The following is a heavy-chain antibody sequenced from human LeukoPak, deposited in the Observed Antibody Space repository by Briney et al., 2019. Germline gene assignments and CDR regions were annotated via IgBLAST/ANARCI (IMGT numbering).Heavy chain of an antibody. CDR2: INHSGST. D-gene: IGHD3-10*01. CDR3: ARGITMVRGVIGPGNYYMDV. V-gene: IGHV4-34*01. CDR1: GGSFSGYY. Sequence: SSETLSLTCAVYGGSFSGYYWSWIRQPPGKGLEWIGEINHSGSTNYNPSLKSRVTISVDTSKNQFSLKLRSVTAADTAVYYCARGITMVRGVIGPGNYYMDVWGKGTTVTVSS. J-gene: IGHJ6*03.